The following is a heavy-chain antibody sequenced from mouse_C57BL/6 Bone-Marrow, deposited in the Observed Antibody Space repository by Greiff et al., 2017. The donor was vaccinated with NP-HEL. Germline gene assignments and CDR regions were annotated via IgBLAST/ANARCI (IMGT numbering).Heavy chain of an antibody. Sequence: EVQLQQSGGGLVQPGGSLKLSCAASGFTFSDYYMYWVRQTPEKRLEWVAYISNGGGSTYYPDTVKGRFTISRDNAKNTLYLQMSRLKSEDTAMYYCARRRYGSYAMDYWGQGTSVTVSS. CDR2: ISNGGGST. D-gene: IGHD2-10*02. CDR1: GFTFSDYY. J-gene: IGHJ4*01. V-gene: IGHV5-12*01. CDR3: ARRRYGSYAMDY.